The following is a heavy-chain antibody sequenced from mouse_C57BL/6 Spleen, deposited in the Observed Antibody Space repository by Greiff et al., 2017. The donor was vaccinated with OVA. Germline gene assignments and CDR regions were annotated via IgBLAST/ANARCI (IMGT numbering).Heavy chain of an antibody. CDR1: GFTFSDYG. Sequence: EVKLVESGGGLVKPGGSLKLSCAASGFTFSDYGMHWVRQAPEKGLEWVAYISSGSSTIYYADTVKGRFTISRDNAKNTLFLQMTSLRSEDTAMYYCAIIYYYGSSPFYAMDYWGQGTSVTVSS. CDR2: ISSGSSTI. J-gene: IGHJ4*01. D-gene: IGHD1-1*01. V-gene: IGHV5-17*01. CDR3: AIIYYYGSSPFYAMDY.